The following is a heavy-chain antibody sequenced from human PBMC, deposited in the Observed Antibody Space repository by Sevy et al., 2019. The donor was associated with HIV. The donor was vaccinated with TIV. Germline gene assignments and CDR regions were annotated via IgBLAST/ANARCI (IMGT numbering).Heavy chain of an antibody. D-gene: IGHD6-13*01. CDR3: ATSGNSSSWYALDY. Sequence: GGSLRLSCAASGFTVSSKYMTWVRQAPGKGLEWVSLIYSGGSTYYVDSVKGRFTISRDNSVNTVYLQINSLRAEDTAVYYCATSGNSSSWYALDYWGQGALVTVSS. V-gene: IGHV3-53*01. J-gene: IGHJ4*02. CDR1: GFTVSSKY. CDR2: IYSGGST.